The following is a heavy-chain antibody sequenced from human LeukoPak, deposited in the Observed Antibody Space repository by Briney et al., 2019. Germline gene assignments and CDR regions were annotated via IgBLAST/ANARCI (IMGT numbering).Heavy chain of an antibody. D-gene: IGHD3-10*01. J-gene: IGHJ3*02. CDR2: IYYSGST. V-gene: IGHV4-59*13. CDR1: GGSMSSYY. CDR3: ARARGPYDAFDI. Sequence: PSETLSLTCSVSGGSMSSYYWNWIRQPPGKGLEWIGYIYYSGSTNVNPSLKSRVTISEDTSKNQFSLKLSSVTAADTAVYHCARARGPYDAFDIWGQGTMVTVSS.